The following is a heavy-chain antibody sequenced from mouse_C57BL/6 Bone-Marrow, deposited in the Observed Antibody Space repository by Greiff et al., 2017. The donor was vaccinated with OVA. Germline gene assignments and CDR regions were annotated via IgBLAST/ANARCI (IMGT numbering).Heavy chain of an antibody. J-gene: IGHJ1*03. D-gene: IGHD1-2*01. Sequence: EVKVVESAGGLVQPGSSMKLSCTASGFTFSDYYMAWVRQVPEKGLEWVANINYDGSSTYYLDSLKSRFIISRDNAKNILYLQMSSLKSEDTATYYCAREGATAYGRYFDVWGTGTTVTVSS. CDR2: INYDGSST. CDR1: GFTFSDYY. CDR3: AREGATAYGRYFDV. V-gene: IGHV5-16*01.